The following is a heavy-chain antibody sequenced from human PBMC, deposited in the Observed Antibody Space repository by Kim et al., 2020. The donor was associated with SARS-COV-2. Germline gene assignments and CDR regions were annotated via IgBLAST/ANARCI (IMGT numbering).Heavy chain of an antibody. J-gene: IGHJ5*02. Sequence: SETLSLTCTVSGGSISSSSYYWGWIRQPPGKGLEWIGSIYYSGSTYYNPSLKSRVTISVDTSKNQFSLKLSSVTAADTAVYYCARHLKLMVRTNWFDPWGQGTLVTVSS. CDR2: IYYSGST. D-gene: IGHD2-8*01. CDR1: GGSISSSSYY. CDR3: ARHLKLMVRTNWFDP. V-gene: IGHV4-39*01.